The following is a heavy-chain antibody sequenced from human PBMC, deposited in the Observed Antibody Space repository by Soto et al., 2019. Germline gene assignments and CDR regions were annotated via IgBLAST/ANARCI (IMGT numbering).Heavy chain of an antibody. CDR1: GGSISSYY. J-gene: IGHJ4*02. CDR2: IYYSGST. Sequence: PSETLSLTCTVSGGSISSYYWSWIRQPPGKGLEWIGYIYYSGSTNYNPSLKSRVTISVDTSKSQFSLKLSSVTAADTAVYYCARTSYSSSYPVDYWGQGTLVTVSS. V-gene: IGHV4-59*01. D-gene: IGHD6-6*01. CDR3: ARTSYSSSYPVDY.